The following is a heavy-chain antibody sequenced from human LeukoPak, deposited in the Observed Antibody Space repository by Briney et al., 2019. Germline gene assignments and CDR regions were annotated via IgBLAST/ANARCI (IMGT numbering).Heavy chain of an antibody. D-gene: IGHD1-26*01. CDR2: IIPISGTT. J-gene: IGHJ5*02. V-gene: IGHV1-69*13. CDR3: ARKLRLGGNWFDP. Sequence: ASVKVSCKASGYTVTSYDINWVRQATGQGLEWMGKIIPISGTTNYAQKFQGRVTFTADESTSTAYMELSSLRSEDTALYYCARKLRLGGNWFDPWGQGTLVTVSS. CDR1: GYTVTSYD.